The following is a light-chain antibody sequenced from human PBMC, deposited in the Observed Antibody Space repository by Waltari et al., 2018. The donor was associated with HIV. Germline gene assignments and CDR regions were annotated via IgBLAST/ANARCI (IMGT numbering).Light chain of an antibody. CDR1: SSNIGSNY. J-gene: IGLJ2*01. CDR2: RNN. V-gene: IGLV1-47*01. Sequence: QSVLTQPPSASGTPGQRVTISCSGSSSNIGSNYVYWYQQLPGTAPKLLIYRNNQRPSGVPDRFSGSWSETDFTLTISSLRAEDVAVYYCQQYYSNISFGGGTK. CDR3: QQYYSNIS.